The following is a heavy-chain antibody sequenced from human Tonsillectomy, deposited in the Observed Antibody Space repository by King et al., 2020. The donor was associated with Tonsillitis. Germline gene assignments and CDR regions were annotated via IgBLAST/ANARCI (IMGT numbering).Heavy chain of an antibody. Sequence: QVQLVESGAEVKKPGASVKVSCKASGYIFTSYGFSWVRQAPGQGLEWMGWISGNNGNTNYAQKVQGRVTMTTDTSTSTAYMELRSLRSDDTAVYYCARDRYCSSTSCLLYYYYGMDVWGQGTTVTVSS. D-gene: IGHD2-2*01. CDR1: GYIFTSYG. V-gene: IGHV1-18*01. CDR3: ARDRYCSSTSCLLYYYYGMDV. J-gene: IGHJ6*02. CDR2: ISGNNGNT.